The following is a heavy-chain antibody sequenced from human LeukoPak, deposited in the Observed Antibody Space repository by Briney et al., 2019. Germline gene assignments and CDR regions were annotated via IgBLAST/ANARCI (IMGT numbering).Heavy chain of an antibody. J-gene: IGHJ4*02. CDR1: GFTFTSHD. CDR2: MNPNSGNT. V-gene: IGHV1-8*01. D-gene: IGHD3-10*01. Sequence: ASVTVSFTASGFTFTSHDFNWVRQATGQGLEWMGWMNPNSGNTGYAQKFQGRVTITRDTSASIAYMKLSSLRSEDTAVYYCARDRGVTMVRGVIDSFDYWGQGTLVTVSS. CDR3: ARDRGVTMVRGVIDSFDY.